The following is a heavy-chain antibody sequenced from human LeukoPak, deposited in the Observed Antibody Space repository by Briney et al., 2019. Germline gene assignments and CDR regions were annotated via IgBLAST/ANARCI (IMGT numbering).Heavy chain of an antibody. Sequence: GESLRLSCAASGFTFSSYWMHWVRQAPGKGLVWASRINSDGSSTSYADSVKGRSTISRDNAKNTLYLQMNSLRAEDTAVYYCARDQTRNDAFDIWGQGTMVTVSS. CDR2: INSDGSST. CDR1: GFTFSSYW. V-gene: IGHV3-74*01. CDR3: ARDQTRNDAFDI. J-gene: IGHJ3*02.